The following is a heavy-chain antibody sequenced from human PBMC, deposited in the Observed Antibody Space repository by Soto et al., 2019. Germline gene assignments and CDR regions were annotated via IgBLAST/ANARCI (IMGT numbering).Heavy chain of an antibody. CDR3: ARDTSEWLANSIYYYGMDV. CDR1: GFTFSSYG. CDR2: IWYDGSNK. D-gene: IGHD6-19*01. V-gene: IGHV3-33*01. Sequence: PGGSLRLFCAASGFTFSSYGMHWVRQAPGKGLERVAVIWYDGSNKYYADSGKGRFTISRDNSKNTLYLQMNSLRAEDTAVYYCARDTSEWLANSIYYYGMDVWGQGTTVTVSS. J-gene: IGHJ6*02.